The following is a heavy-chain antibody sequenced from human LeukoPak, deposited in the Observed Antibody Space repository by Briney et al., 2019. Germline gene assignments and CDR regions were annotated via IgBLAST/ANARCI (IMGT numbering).Heavy chain of an antibody. V-gene: IGHV3-23*01. Sequence: GGSLRLSCAASGFTFSSYAMSWVRQAPGKGLEWVSAISGSGGSTYYADSVKGRFTISRDNSKNTLYLQMNSLRAEDTALYYCAKDIGYDSRKYYFDYWGQGTLVTVSS. J-gene: IGHJ4*02. CDR2: ISGSGGST. CDR1: GFTFSSYA. D-gene: IGHD3-22*01. CDR3: AKDIGYDSRKYYFDY.